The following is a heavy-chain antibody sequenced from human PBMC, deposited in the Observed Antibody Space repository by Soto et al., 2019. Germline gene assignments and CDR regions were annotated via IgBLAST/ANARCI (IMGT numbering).Heavy chain of an antibody. CDR1: GLSVIDHH. Sequence: PGGSLRLSSAASGLSVIDHHMGWVRQAPGKGLECVGRARNKANSYTTAYAASVKGRFAISRDDSKNSLSLQMNSLKTEDTAVYFCARLMGTSFDLWGQGTLVTVSS. J-gene: IGHJ4*02. CDR3: ARLMGTSFDL. D-gene: IGHD2-8*01. V-gene: IGHV3-72*01. CDR2: ARNKANSYTT.